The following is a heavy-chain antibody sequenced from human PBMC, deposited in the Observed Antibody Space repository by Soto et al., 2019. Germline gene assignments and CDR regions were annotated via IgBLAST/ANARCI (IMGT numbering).Heavy chain of an antibody. CDR2: IYYSGST. J-gene: IGHJ5*02. Sequence: SETLSLTCTVSGGSISSGGYYWSWIRQHPGKGLEWIGYIYYSGSTYYNTSLKNRVTKSVDTSKNQLSMKLSSVTDAEKALYYCARSIDPWGQGTLVTVSS. V-gene: IGHV4-31*03. CDR3: ARSIDP. CDR1: GGSISSGGYY.